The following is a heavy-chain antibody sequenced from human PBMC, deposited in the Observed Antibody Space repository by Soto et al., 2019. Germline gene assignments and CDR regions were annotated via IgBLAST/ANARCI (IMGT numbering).Heavy chain of an antibody. J-gene: IGHJ3*02. CDR3: AKDYDIFTGWSDAFDI. Sequence: EVQLLESGGGLVQPGGSLRLSCAASGFTFSSYAMSWVRQAPGKGLEWVSAISGSGGSTYYADSVKGRFTISRDNSKKTRYLQMNSLRAEDTVVYYCAKDYDIFTGWSDAFDIWGQGTMVTVSS. D-gene: IGHD3-9*01. CDR1: GFTFSSYA. V-gene: IGHV3-23*01. CDR2: ISGSGGST.